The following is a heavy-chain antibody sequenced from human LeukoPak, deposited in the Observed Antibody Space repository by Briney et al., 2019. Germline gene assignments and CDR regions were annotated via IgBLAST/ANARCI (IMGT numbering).Heavy chain of an antibody. CDR2: IGIDSGNT. J-gene: IGHJ4*02. Sequence: GRSLSLSCAASGFTFSDYSMNWVRQAPGKGLEWISYIGIDSGNTNYADSVKGRFTISGDKAKNSLYLQMNSLRVEDTAVYYCARDYKYAFDNWAREPWSPSPQ. CDR1: GFTFSDYS. CDR3: ARDYKYAFDN. V-gene: IGHV3-48*01. D-gene: IGHD5-24*01.